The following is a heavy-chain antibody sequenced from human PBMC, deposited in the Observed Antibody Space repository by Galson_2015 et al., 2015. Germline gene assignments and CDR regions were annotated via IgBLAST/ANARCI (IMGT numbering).Heavy chain of an antibody. Sequence: CAISGDSVASQSATWDWIRQSPSRGLEWLGRTYLRSRWYYDYAESVKGRITISPDTSKNQFSLQLNSVTPEDTAVYYCAREGWRRDGYEYVDTSGQGTLVTVSS. CDR2: TYLRSRWYY. D-gene: IGHD5-24*01. J-gene: IGHJ4*02. CDR3: AREGWRRDGYEYVDT. CDR1: GDSVASQSAT. V-gene: IGHV6-1*01.